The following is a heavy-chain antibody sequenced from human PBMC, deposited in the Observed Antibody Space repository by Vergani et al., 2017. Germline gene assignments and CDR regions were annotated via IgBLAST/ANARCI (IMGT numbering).Heavy chain of an antibody. V-gene: IGHV1-2*02. D-gene: IGHD5-18*01. Sequence: QVQLVQSGAEVKKPGSSVKVSCKASGYTFTGYYMHWVRQAPGQGLEWMGWINPNSGGTNYAQKFQGRVTITADKSTSTAYMELSSLRSEDTAVYYCARDIVGDSYGYMDWGQGTLVTVSS. CDR1: GYTFTGYY. J-gene: IGHJ4*02. CDR3: ARDIVGDSYGYMD. CDR2: INPNSGGT.